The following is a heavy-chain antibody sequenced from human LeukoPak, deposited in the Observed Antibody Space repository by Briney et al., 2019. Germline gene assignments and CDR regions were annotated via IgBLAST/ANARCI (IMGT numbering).Heavy chain of an antibody. CDR2: ISSSSSYI. Sequence: GVSLRLSCAASGFTFSSYSMNWVRQGPGKGLEWVSSISSSSSYIYYADSVKGRLTISRDNAKNSLYLQMNSLRAEDTAVYYCARDDYGDYAGFDYWGQGTLVTVSS. CDR3: ARDDYGDYAGFDY. V-gene: IGHV3-21*01. J-gene: IGHJ4*02. D-gene: IGHD4-17*01. CDR1: GFTFSSYS.